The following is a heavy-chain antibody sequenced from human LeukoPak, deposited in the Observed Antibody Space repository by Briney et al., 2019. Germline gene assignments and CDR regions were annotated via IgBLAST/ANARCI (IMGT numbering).Heavy chain of an antibody. CDR3: ATVPSLYGSGIRGFAFDI. CDR1: GYTLTELS. J-gene: IGHJ3*02. Sequence: ASVKVSCKVSGYTLTELSMHWVRQAPGKGLEWMGSFDPEDGETIYAQKFQGRVTMTEDTSTDTAYMELSSLRSEDTAVYYCATVPSLYGSGIRGFAFDIWGQGTMVTVSS. CDR2: FDPEDGET. V-gene: IGHV1-24*01. D-gene: IGHD3-10*01.